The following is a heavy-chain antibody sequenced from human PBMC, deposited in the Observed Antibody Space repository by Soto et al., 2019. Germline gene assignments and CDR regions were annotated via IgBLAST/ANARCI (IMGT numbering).Heavy chain of an antibody. D-gene: IGHD5-12*01. V-gene: IGHV4-59*08. Sequence: SETLSLTCTVSGGSISSYYWSWIRQPPGKGLEWIGYIYYSGSTNYNPSLKSRVTISVDTSKNQFSLKLSSVTAADTAVYYCATSPGGYERYYFDYWGQGTLVTVSS. CDR2: IYYSGST. CDR1: GGSISSYY. CDR3: ATSPGGYERYYFDY. J-gene: IGHJ4*02.